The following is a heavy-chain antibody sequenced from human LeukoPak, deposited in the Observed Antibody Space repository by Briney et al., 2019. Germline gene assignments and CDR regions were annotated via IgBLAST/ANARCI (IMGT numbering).Heavy chain of an antibody. CDR2: IYYNGSP. D-gene: IGHD3-10*01. CDR3: ARLMYYPDSGSYGMDV. J-gene: IGHJ6*02. CDR1: GASISSYY. Sequence: PSETLSLTCTVSGASISSYYWGWIRQAPGKGLEWIGYIYYNGSPNYTPSLKSRVTISEDTSKNQFSLRLSSVTAADTAVYYCARLMYYPDSGSYGMDVWGQGTTVTVSS. V-gene: IGHV4-59*08.